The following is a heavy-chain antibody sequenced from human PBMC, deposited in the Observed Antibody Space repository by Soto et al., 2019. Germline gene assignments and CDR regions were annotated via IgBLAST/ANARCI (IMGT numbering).Heavy chain of an antibody. Sequence: QVQLVQSGAEVKKPGSSVKVSCKASGGTFSSYAISWVRQAPGQGLEWMGGIIPVYGAANSAQKFQGRVTITADKSTTTAYMELSSLRSEDTAVYYCARKGPGIAAAAYNPFDYWGQGTLVTVSS. CDR2: IIPVYGAA. V-gene: IGHV1-69*06. CDR1: GGTFSSYA. D-gene: IGHD6-13*01. J-gene: IGHJ4*02. CDR3: ARKGPGIAAAAYNPFDY.